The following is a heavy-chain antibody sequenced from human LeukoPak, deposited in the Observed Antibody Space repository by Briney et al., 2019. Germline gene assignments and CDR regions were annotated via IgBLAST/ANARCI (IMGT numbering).Heavy chain of an antibody. CDR1: GFMFSAYE. V-gene: IGHV3-23*01. CDR3: AKDLEAYYYADIDY. Sequence: GGSLRLSCAASGFMFSAYEMNWVRQAPGKGLEWVSGMSGSGSSTYYADSVKGRFTISRDNSKNMLYLQMNSLRAEDTALYYCAKDLEAYYYADIDYWGQGTLVTVSS. J-gene: IGHJ4*02. D-gene: IGHD3-10*01. CDR2: MSGSGSST.